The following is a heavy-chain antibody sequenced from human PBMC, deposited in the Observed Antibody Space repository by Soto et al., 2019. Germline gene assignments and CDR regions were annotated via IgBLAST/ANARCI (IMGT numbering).Heavy chain of an antibody. Sequence: PGGSLRLSCAASGFTLSDYYMSWIRQTPGKGLEWVSYISHNGNTIDYADSVKGRFTISRDNSKNTLYLQMNSLRAEDTAVYYCAKSFGMIAVAGTRYYYGMDVWGQGTTVTVS. CDR1: GFTLSDYY. D-gene: IGHD6-19*01. CDR3: AKSFGMIAVAGTRYYYGMDV. CDR2: ISHNGNTI. J-gene: IGHJ6*02. V-gene: IGHV3-11*01.